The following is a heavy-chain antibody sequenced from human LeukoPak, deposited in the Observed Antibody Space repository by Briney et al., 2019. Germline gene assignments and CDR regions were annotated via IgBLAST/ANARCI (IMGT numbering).Heavy chain of an antibody. CDR1: GYTFSDYY. CDR3: ARSSSTSCSIYFDY. Sequence: SVKVSCKASGYTFSDYYMHWVRQAPGQGLEWMGGIIPIFGTANYAQKFQGRVTITADESTSTAYMELSSLRSEDTAVYYCARSSSTSCSIYFDYWGQGTLVTVSS. J-gene: IGHJ4*02. V-gene: IGHV1-69*13. D-gene: IGHD2-2*01. CDR2: IIPIFGTA.